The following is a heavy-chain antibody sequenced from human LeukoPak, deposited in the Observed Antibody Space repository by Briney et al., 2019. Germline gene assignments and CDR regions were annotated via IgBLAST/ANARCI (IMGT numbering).Heavy chain of an antibody. D-gene: IGHD1-14*01. CDR3: ARDGGTGYFDY. CDR1: GGSISSYY. CDR2: IYYSGST. V-gene: IGHV4-59*01. Sequence: SETLSLTCTVSGGSISSYYWSWIRQPPGTGLEWIGYIYYSGSTNYNPSLKSRVTISVDTSKNQFSLKLSSVTAADTAVYYCARDGGTGYFDYWGQGTLVTVSS. J-gene: IGHJ4*02.